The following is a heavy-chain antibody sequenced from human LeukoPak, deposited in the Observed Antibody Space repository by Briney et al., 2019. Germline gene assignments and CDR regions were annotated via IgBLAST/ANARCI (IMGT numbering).Heavy chain of an antibody. CDR1: GFTLSSFE. D-gene: IGHD6-19*01. CDR2: ISSSGSTI. Sequence: GGSLRLSCAASGFTLSSFEMNWVRQAPGKGLEWVSYISSSGSTIYYADSVKGRFTISRDNAKNSLYLQMNSLRAEDTAVYYCARSPYGSGWYPEYSQHWGQGTLVTVSS. V-gene: IGHV3-48*03. J-gene: IGHJ1*01. CDR3: ARSPYGSGWYPEYSQH.